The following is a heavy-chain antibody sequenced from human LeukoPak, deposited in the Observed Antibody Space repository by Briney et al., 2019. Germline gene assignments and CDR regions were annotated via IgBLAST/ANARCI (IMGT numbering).Heavy chain of an antibody. V-gene: IGHV3-9*01. J-gene: IGHJ4*02. D-gene: IGHD6-13*01. CDR1: GFSFDDYA. CDR2: IGWNSGGI. Sequence: GGSLRLSCAASGFSFDDYAMHWVRQAPGKGLEWVSGIGWNSGGIVYADSVKGRFTISRDNAKNSLYLQMNSQGAEDTALYYCVKVTAAGFVDYWGQGTLVTVSS. CDR3: VKVTAAGFVDY.